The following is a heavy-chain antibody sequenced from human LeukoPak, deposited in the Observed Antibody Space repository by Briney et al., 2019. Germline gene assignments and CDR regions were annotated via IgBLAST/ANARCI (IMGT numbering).Heavy chain of an antibody. V-gene: IGHV3-66*01. CDR3: ARDGGGSPAY. D-gene: IGHD1-26*01. CDR1: GFSVSSNY. Sequence: GGSLRLSCAASGFSVSSNYMSWVRQAPGKGLQWVSVLYSGGSTYYADSVKGRFTISRDNAKNSLYLQMNSLRAEDTAVYYCARDGGGSPAYGGQEPLVTVSS. CDR2: LYSGGST. J-gene: IGHJ4*02.